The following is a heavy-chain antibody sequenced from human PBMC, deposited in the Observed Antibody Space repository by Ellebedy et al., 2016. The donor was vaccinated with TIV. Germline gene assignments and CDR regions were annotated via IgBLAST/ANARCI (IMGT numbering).Heavy chain of an antibody. Sequence: GESLKISCAASGFTFSSYGMHWVRQAPGKGLEWVSSISGSGGSTYYADSVKGRFTISRDNSKNTLYLQMNSLRAEDTAVYYCAKDYSGLRGLDVWGQGTTVTVSS. CDR2: ISGSGGST. D-gene: IGHD5-12*01. J-gene: IGHJ6*02. CDR3: AKDYSGLRGLDV. CDR1: GFTFSSYG. V-gene: IGHV3-23*01.